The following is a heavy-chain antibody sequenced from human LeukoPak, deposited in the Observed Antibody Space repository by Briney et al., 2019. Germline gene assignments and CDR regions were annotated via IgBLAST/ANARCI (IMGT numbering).Heavy chain of an antibody. J-gene: IGHJ4*02. D-gene: IGHD3-10*01. CDR2: ISWNSGSI. Sequence: QSGGSLRLSCAVSGFTFSSDAMSWVRQAPAKGLEWVSGISWNSGSIGYADSVKGRFNISRDNAKNSLYLQMNSLRAEDTALYYCAKDIFTMVRGVVDYWGQGTLVTVSS. CDR3: AKDIFTMVRGVVDY. V-gene: IGHV3-9*01. CDR1: GFTFSSDA.